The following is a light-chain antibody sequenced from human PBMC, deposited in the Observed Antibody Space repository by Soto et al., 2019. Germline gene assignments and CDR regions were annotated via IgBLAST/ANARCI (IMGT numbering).Light chain of an antibody. V-gene: IGKV3-15*01. CDR2: TAS. CDR3: LQTETWPWT. CDR1: QSVTIN. Sequence: ETVVTQSPATLFVSPGESATLSCRASQSVTINLAWYQHKGAQAPRLLIYTASTRAEGVPARISGSGSGTEFTLTINSLQSEDAGIYFCLQTETWPWTFGQGTKVEIK. J-gene: IGKJ1*01.